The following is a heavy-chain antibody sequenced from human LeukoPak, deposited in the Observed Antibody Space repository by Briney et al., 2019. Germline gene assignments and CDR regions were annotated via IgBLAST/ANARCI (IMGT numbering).Heavy chain of an antibody. CDR1: GFSVTTYA. D-gene: IGHD3-10*01. Sequence: GGSLRLSCAASGFSVTTYAMGWVRQAPGKGLEWVSAISGSGGSTYYADSVKGRFTISGDNSKNTLFLQMNSLRVEDTAVYYCAKVGEPYDSGSYYVDYWGQGTLVTVSS. CDR2: ISGSGGST. J-gene: IGHJ4*02. CDR3: AKVGEPYDSGSYYVDY. V-gene: IGHV3-23*01.